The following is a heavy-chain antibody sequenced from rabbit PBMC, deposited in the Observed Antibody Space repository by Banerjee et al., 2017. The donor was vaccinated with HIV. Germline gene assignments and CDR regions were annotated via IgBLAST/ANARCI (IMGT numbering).Heavy chain of an antibody. CDR3: ARVNAGSSGYPYYFNL. Sequence: EEYGGDLVQPEGSLTLTCKASGLDFSSSYWICWVRQAPGKGLEWIACIYAGSSGDTDYANWAKGRFTISRASSTTVTLQMTSLTAADTATYFCARVNAGSSGYPYYFNLWGPGTLVTVS. CDR2: IYAGSSGDT. J-gene: IGHJ4*01. V-gene: IGHV1S45*01. CDR1: GLDFSSSYW. D-gene: IGHD1-1*01.